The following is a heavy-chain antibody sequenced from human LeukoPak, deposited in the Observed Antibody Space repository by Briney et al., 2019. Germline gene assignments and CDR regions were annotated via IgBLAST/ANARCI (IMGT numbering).Heavy chain of an antibody. CDR1: GYTFTSYD. J-gene: IGHJ4*02. CDR2: MNPNGGNT. D-gene: IGHD6-13*01. CDR3: ARARAAAGIDFDY. Sequence: ASVKVSCKASGYTFTSYDINWVRQATGQGLEWMGWMNPNGGNTGYAQKFQGRVTMTRNTSISTAYMELSSLRSEDTAVYYCARARAAAGIDFDYWGQGTLVTVSS. V-gene: IGHV1-8*01.